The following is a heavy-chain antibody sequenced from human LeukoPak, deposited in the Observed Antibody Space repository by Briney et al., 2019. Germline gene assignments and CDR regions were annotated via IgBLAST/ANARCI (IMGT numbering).Heavy chain of an antibody. Sequence: GASVKVSCKASGYTFTGYYMHWVRQAPGQGLEWMEWINPNSGDTNFAQKFQGRVTMTRDTSISTAYMELSRLRSDDTAVFYCARDVWGVGAPRLDYWGQGTLVTVSS. J-gene: IGHJ4*02. CDR1: GYTFTGYY. D-gene: IGHD3-16*01. CDR3: ARDVWGVGAPRLDY. V-gene: IGHV1-2*02. CDR2: INPNSGDT.